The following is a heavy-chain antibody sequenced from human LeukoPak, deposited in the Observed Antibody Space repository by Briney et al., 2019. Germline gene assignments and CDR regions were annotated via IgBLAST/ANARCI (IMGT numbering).Heavy chain of an antibody. CDR2: ISNSGSSI. CDR3: ARSGTASGY. V-gene: IGHV3-11*04. J-gene: IGHJ4*02. Sequence: GGSLRLSCAVSGFTFSDSHMTWIRQAPGKGLEWVSYISNSGSSISYADSVKGRFTTSRDNAKSSLYLQMNSLRAEDTAVYYCARSGTASGYWGQGTLVTVSS. CDR1: GFTFSDSH. D-gene: IGHD3-10*01.